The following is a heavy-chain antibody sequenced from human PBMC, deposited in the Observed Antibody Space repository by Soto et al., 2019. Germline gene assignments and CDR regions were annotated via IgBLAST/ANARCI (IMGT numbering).Heavy chain of an antibody. CDR3: ARHTYYETLFDY. CDR1: GGSISSSSYY. J-gene: IGHJ4*02. D-gene: IGHD3-22*01. Sequence: SETLSLTCTVSGGSISSSSYYWGWIRQPPGKGLEWIGSIYYSGSTYYNPSLKSRVTISVDTSKNQFSLKLSSVTAADTAVYYCARHTYYETLFDYWGQGTLVTVSS. CDR2: IYYSGST. V-gene: IGHV4-39*01.